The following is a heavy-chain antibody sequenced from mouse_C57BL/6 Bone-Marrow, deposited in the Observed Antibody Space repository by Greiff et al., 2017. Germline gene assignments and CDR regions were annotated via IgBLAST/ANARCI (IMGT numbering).Heavy chain of an antibody. V-gene: IGHV14-4*01. Sequence: EVQGVESGAELVRPGASVKLSCTASGFNIKDDYMHWVKQRPEQGLEWIGWIDPENGDTEYASKFQGKATITADTSSNTAYLQLSSLTSEDTAVYYCTPEYSGTLYAMDYWGQGTSVTVSS. J-gene: IGHJ4*01. D-gene: IGHD1-1*01. CDR3: TPEYSGTLYAMDY. CDR1: GFNIKDDY. CDR2: IDPENGDT.